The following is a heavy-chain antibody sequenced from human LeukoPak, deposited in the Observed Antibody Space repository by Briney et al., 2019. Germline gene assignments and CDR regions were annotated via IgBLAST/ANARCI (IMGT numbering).Heavy chain of an antibody. V-gene: IGHV4-59*08. CDR3: ASGRTYYYDSSGYYRLDY. CDR1: GGSISSYY. CDR2: IYYSGST. J-gene: IGHJ4*02. D-gene: IGHD3-22*01. Sequence: SETLSLTCTVSGGSISSYYWSWIRQPPGKGLEWIGYIYYSGSTNYNPSLKSRVTISVDTSKSQFSLKLSSVTAADTAVYYCASGRTYYYDSSGYYRLDYWGQGTLVTVSS.